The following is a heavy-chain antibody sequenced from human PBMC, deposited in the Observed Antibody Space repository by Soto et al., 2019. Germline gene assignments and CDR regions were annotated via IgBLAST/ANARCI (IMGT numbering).Heavy chain of an antibody. CDR2: IFYSGSS. V-gene: IGHV4-59*01. CDR3: AGAGTTMVRGVISGWFDP. D-gene: IGHD3-10*01. CDR1: GGSFSNYY. Sequence: SETLSLTCTVSGGSFSNYYWSWIRQPPGKGLEWIGFIFYSGSSNYNPSLRSRVTISVDTSKNQFSLKLSSVTAADTAVYYCAGAGTTMVRGVISGWFDPWGQGTLVT. J-gene: IGHJ5*02.